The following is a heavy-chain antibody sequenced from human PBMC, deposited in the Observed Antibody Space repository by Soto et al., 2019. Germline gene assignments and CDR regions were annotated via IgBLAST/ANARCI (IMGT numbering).Heavy chain of an antibody. CDR2: ISSSTSYV. V-gene: IGHV3-21*06. CDR3: ARDPSEGRVGNWFES. Sequence: EVQLVESGGGLVKPGVSLRLSCAASGFTFSRYGMNWLRHAPGKGLEWVASISSSTSYVYYADSVKGRFSTSRDNAKNILYLEMYALRSEDTAIYYCARDPSEGRVGNWFESWGQGTLVTVSS. CDR1: GFTFSRYG. J-gene: IGHJ5*01.